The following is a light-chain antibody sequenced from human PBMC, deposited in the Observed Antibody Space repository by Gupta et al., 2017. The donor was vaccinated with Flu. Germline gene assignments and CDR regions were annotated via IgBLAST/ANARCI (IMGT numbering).Light chain of an antibody. V-gene: IGLV3-25*03. CDR1: SLSKQY. CDR3: QSSDNSGTSLV. CDR2: RDN. Sequence: DSLSKQYAYWYQQKPGHAHVLIIYRDNERPSGIPDQFFCSSSGATVTLTISGVETEDEADYYCQSSDNSGTSLVFGGGTKLTVL. J-gene: IGLJ3*02.